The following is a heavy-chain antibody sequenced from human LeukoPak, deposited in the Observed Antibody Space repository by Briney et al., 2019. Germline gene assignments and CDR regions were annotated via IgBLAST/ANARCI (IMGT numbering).Heavy chain of an antibody. Sequence: YPSETLSLTCAVSGYSISSGYYWGCIRQPLGKGLEWIGSIYHSGSTYYNPSLKSRVTISVDTSKNQFSPKLSSVTAADTAVYYCARDLAVAAGRWFDPWGQGTLVTVSS. CDR3: ARDLAVAAGRWFDP. D-gene: IGHD6-19*01. CDR1: GYSISSGYY. CDR2: IYHSGST. V-gene: IGHV4-38-2*02. J-gene: IGHJ5*02.